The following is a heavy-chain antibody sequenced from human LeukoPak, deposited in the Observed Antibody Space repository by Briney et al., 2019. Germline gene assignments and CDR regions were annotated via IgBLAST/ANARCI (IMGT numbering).Heavy chain of an antibody. J-gene: IGHJ6*03. V-gene: IGHV1-69*05. Sequence: GSSVKVSCKASGGTFSSYAISWVRQAPGQGLEWMGGIIPIFGTANYAQKFQSRVTITTDESTSTAYMELSSLRSEDTAVYYCARGHCDFHPSGYYYYYMDVWGKGTTVTVSS. CDR1: GGTFSSYA. CDR3: ARGHCDFHPSGYYYYYMDV. D-gene: IGHD3-3*01. CDR2: IIPIFGTA.